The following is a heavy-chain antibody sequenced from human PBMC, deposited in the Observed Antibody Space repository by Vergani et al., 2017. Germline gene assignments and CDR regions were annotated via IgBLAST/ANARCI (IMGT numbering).Heavy chain of an antibody. CDR3: AREPPPGYCLGGSCYLDN. Sequence: QVQLVQSGAEVKKPGASVKVSCKASGYTFTSYYMHWVRQAPGQGLEWMGIINPSGGSTSYAQKFQGRVTMTRDTSTSTVYMELSSLRSEDTAVYYCAREPPPGYCLGGSCYLDNWGQGTLVTVSS. CDR2: INPSGGST. J-gene: IGHJ4*02. D-gene: IGHD2-15*01. V-gene: IGHV1-46*01. CDR1: GYTFTSYY.